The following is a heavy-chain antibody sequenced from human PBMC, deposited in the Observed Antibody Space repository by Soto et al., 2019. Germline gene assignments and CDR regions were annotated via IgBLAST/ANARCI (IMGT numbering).Heavy chain of an antibody. D-gene: IGHD2-15*01. Sequence: QITLKESGPTLVKPTQTLTLTCTFSGFTLTTSRVGMARIRQPPGKAREWLGVIFWDDDKRYRPSLNSRLTTPKDTSKNQVALKMINMDHVDTATYYCAHRACIGGNCYQKFDYWGQGALVTVSS. V-gene: IGHV2-5*02. J-gene: IGHJ4*02. CDR3: AHRACIGGNCYQKFDY. CDR2: IFWDDDK. CDR1: GFTLTTSRVG.